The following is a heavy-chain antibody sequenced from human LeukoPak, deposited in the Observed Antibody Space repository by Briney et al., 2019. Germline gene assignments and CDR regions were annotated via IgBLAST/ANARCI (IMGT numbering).Heavy chain of an antibody. CDR1: GGSFSGYY. CDR3: ARSGSYYKYFQH. Sequence: SETLSLTCAVYGGSFSGYYWSWIRQPPGKGLEWIGEINHSGSANYNPSLKSRVTISVDTSKNQFSLKLSSVTAADTAVYYCARSGSYYKYFQHWGQGTLVTVSS. D-gene: IGHD1-26*01. J-gene: IGHJ1*01. CDR2: INHSGSA. V-gene: IGHV4-34*01.